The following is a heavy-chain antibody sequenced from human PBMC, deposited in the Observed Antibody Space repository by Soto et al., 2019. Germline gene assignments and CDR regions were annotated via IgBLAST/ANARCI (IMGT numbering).Heavy chain of an antibody. D-gene: IGHD3-22*01. CDR3: AKEQLAMTVVVADYFDS. CDR2: ISYDGGSK. Sequence: QVQLVESGGGVLQPGTSRRLSCAASGFTFSTYGIHWVRQAPGKGLEWVALISYDGGSKYYGDSVKGRFIISRDNSHNTVSLQMNSLSADDTAVYFCAKEQLAMTVVVADYFDSWGQGTLVTVSS. J-gene: IGHJ4*02. CDR1: GFTFSTYG. V-gene: IGHV3-30*18.